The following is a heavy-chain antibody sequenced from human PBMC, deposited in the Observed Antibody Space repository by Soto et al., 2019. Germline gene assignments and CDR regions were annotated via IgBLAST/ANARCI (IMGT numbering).Heavy chain of an antibody. D-gene: IGHD6-19*01. CDR1: GFTFSSYA. Sequence: QVQLVESGGGVVQPGRSLRLSCAASGFTFSSYAMHWVRQAPGKGLEWVAVISYDGSNKYYADSVKGRFTISRDNSKNSLYQQKNSLRSEDTAVYYSARDMAVATYWYYGMDVWGPGTTVTVSS. V-gene: IGHV3-30-3*01. CDR2: ISYDGSNK. CDR3: ARDMAVATYWYYGMDV. J-gene: IGHJ6*02.